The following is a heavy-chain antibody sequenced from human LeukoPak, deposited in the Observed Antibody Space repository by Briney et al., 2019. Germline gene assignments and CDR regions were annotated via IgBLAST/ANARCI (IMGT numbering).Heavy chain of an antibody. J-gene: IGHJ4*02. D-gene: IGHD3-22*01. Sequence: GGSLRLSCAASGFTFSRHTMHWVRQAPGKGLEWVAVISHDGKEKYYADSVKGRFTVSRDDSKSTLYLQMNSLRAEDTSLYHCARGRYDSGAYCYLDNWGQGTLVSVSS. CDR3: ARGRYDSGAYCYLDN. V-gene: IGHV3-30*04. CDR2: ISHDGKEK. CDR1: GFTFSRHT.